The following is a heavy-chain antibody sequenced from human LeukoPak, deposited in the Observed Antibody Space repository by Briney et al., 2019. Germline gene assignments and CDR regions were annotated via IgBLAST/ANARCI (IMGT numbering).Heavy chain of an antibody. CDR1: GFPFSSYA. D-gene: IGHD5-12*01. Sequence: GGSLNLSFAASGFPFSSYAMSWVRPAPGKGLEWVSAISGSGGSTYYADSVKGRFTISRDNSKNTLYLQINSLRAEDTAVYYCAREHSGYDYEYYFDYWGQGTLVTVSS. CDR3: AREHSGYDYEYYFDY. V-gene: IGHV3-23*01. CDR2: ISGSGGST. J-gene: IGHJ4*02.